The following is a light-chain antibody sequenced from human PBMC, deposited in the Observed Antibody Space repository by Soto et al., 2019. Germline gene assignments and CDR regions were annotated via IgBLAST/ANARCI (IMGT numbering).Light chain of an antibody. J-gene: IGKJ2*01. CDR2: GAS. CDR1: LIFSSNY. CDR3: QQYYTSPYT. Sequence: EIGLTQSPGTLSLSPGETATLSCRASLIFSSNYLGWYQQKPGQAPRLVIYGASSRDTGIPDRFSGSGSGTDFTLTISRLEPEDFAVYYCQQYYTSPYTFGQGTKLEIK. V-gene: IGKV3-20*01.